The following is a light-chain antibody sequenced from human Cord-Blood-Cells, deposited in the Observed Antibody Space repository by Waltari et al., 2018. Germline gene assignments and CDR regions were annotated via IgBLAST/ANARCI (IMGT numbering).Light chain of an antibody. CDR1: SSDVGGYNY. V-gene: IGLV2-8*01. Sequence: QSALTQPPSASGSPGQSVTISCTGTSSDVGGYNYVSWYQQHPGKAPKLMIYEVSKRPSGVPARFSGSKSGNTASLTFAGLQAEDDADYYCSSYAGSNNLVFGGGTKLTVL. J-gene: IGLJ2*01. CDR2: EVS. CDR3: SSYAGSNNLV.